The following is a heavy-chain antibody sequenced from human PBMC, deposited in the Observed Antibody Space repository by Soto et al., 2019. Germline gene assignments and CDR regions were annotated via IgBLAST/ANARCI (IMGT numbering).Heavy chain of an antibody. D-gene: IGHD3-10*01. Sequence: SETLSLTCTVSGGSISSYYWSWIRQPPGKGLEWIGYIYYSGSTNYNPSLKSRVTISVDTSKNQFSLKLSSVTAADTAVYYCARDLYYGSGSYYNDVTFGADYYYYYGMDVWGRGTTVTVSS. CDR2: IYYSGST. CDR1: GGSISSYY. J-gene: IGHJ6*02. CDR3: ARDLYYGSGSYYNDVTFGADYYYYYGMDV. V-gene: IGHV4-59*01.